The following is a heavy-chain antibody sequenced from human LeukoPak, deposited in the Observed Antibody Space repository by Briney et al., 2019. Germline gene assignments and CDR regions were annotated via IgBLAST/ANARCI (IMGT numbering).Heavy chain of an antibody. J-gene: IGHJ5*02. D-gene: IGHD5-18*01. V-gene: IGHV4-39*01. Sequence: KPSETLSLTCTVSGGSISSSSYYWGWIRQPPGKGLEWIGSIYYSGSTYYNPSLKSRVTISVDTSKNQFSLKLSSVTAADTAVYYCARQYVGYSPNWFDPWGQGTLVTVSS. CDR1: GGSISSSSYY. CDR3: ARQYVGYSPNWFDP. CDR2: IYYSGST.